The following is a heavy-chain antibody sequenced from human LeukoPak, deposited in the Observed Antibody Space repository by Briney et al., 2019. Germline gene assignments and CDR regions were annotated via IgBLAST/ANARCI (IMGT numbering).Heavy chain of an antibody. D-gene: IGHD6-13*01. CDR1: GFTFSSYW. Sequence: GGSLRLSCAASGFTFSSYWMSWVRQAPGKGLEWVANMKYDGSEKDYVDSVRGRFTISRDNAKNSLYLQMNSLRAEDTAVYYCARDIAAAGLFFDYWGQGTLVTVSS. J-gene: IGHJ4*02. CDR3: ARDIAAAGLFFDY. CDR2: MKYDGSEK. V-gene: IGHV3-7*01.